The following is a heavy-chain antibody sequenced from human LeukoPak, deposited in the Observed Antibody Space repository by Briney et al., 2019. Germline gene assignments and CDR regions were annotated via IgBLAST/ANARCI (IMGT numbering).Heavy chain of an antibody. Sequence: GGSLRLSCAASGFTFSRYYMHWVRQAPGEGLVWVSRINSDGSGTTYADSVKGRFTVSRDNAKNTLYLQMNSLRVEDTAMYYCTRVFAGDEYSSSGYWGQGTLVTVYS. CDR2: INSDGSGT. CDR1: GFTFSRYY. D-gene: IGHD6-13*01. V-gene: IGHV3-74*01. CDR3: TRVFAGDEYSSSGY. J-gene: IGHJ4*02.